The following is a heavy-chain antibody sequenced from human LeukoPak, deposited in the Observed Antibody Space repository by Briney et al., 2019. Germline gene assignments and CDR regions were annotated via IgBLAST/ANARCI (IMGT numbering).Heavy chain of an antibody. J-gene: IGHJ4*02. V-gene: IGHV3-9*01. CDR2: ISWNSGSI. Sequence: SLRLSCAASGFTFDDYAMRWVRQAPGKGLEGVSGISWNSGSIGYAASVKGRFTISRDNAKNSLYLQMNSLRAEDTALYYCAKGGYAFAIAAAGNFDYWGQGTLVTVSS. D-gene: IGHD6-13*01. CDR3: AKGGYAFAIAAAGNFDY. CDR1: GFTFDDYA.